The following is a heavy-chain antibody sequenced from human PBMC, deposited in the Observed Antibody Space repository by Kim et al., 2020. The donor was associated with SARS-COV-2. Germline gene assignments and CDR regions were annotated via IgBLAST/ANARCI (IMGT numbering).Heavy chain of an antibody. D-gene: IGHD4-17*01. V-gene: IGHV3-33*01. Sequence: GGSLRLSCAASGFTFSSYGMHWVRQAPGKGLEWVAVIWYDGSNKYYADSVKGRFTISRDNSKNTLYLQMNSLRAEDTAVYYCARDPREARYGDYLDYWGQGTLVTVSS. J-gene: IGHJ4*02. CDR1: GFTFSSYG. CDR3: ARDPREARYGDYLDY. CDR2: IWYDGSNK.